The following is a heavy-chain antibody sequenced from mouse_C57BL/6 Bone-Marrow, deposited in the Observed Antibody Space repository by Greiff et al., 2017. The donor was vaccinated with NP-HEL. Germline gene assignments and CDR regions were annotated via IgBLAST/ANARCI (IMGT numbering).Heavy chain of an antibody. D-gene: IGHD2-2*01. CDR3: ARGLLWLRRRDYYAMDY. CDR2: IHPNSGST. V-gene: IGHV1-64*01. CDR1: GYTFTSYW. Sequence: VQLQQPGAELVKPGASVKLSCKASGYTFTSYWMHWVKQRPGQGLEWIGMIHPNSGSTNYNEKFTSKATLTADKSSSTAYMQLSRLTSEDSAVYYCARGLLWLRRRDYYAMDYWGQGTSVTVSS. J-gene: IGHJ4*01.